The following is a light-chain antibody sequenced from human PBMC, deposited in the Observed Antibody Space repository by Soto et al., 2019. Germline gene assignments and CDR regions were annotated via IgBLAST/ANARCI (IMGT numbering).Light chain of an antibody. Sequence: DIQLSHSPSSLSASLGDRVTITCRASESISSYLKWYQEKLGKAPKLLIYAASSLQSGVPSRFSGSGSGTDFTLTISSLQPEDFATYYCQQSYGTPITFGQGTRLEIK. CDR3: QQSYGTPIT. J-gene: IGKJ5*01. V-gene: IGKV1-39*01. CDR1: ESISSY. CDR2: AAS.